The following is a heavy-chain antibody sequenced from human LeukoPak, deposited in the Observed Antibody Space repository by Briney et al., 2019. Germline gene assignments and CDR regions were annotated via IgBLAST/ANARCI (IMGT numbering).Heavy chain of an antibody. V-gene: IGHV3-21*01. D-gene: IGHD1-26*01. CDR2: ISSSSNYI. CDR1: GFTFSRYW. CDR3: ARDVGASAPDAFDI. J-gene: IGHJ3*02. Sequence: GGSLRLSCAASGFTFSRYWMQWVRQAPGKGLEWVSSISSSSNYIYYADSVKGRFTISRDNAKNSLYLQMNSLRAEDTDVYYCARDVGASAPDAFDIWGQGTMVTVSS.